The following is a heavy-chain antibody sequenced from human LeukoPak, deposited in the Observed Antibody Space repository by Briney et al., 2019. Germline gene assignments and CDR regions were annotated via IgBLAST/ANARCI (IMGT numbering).Heavy chain of an antibody. D-gene: IGHD3-10*01. CDR2: ISGSGGNT. CDR1: GFTFSIYA. Sequence: PGGSLRLSCAASGFTFSIYAMSWVRQAPGRGLEWVSTISGSGGNTYYADSVKGRFTISRDNSKNTLYLQMNSLRAEDTAVYYCAKVSWSYSGPDDAFDIWGEGTMVTVSS. CDR3: AKVSWSYSGPDDAFDI. J-gene: IGHJ3*02. V-gene: IGHV3-23*01.